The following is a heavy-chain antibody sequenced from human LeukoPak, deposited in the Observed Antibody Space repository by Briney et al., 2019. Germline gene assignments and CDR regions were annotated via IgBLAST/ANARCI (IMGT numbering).Heavy chain of an antibody. V-gene: IGHV3-66*01. J-gene: IGHJ4*02. CDR1: GFAVSSNY. Sequence: GGSLRLSCAVSGFAVSSNYMSWVRQAPGKGLEWVSVIYSDRSTYYADSVKGRFTISRDNSKNTLFLQMNSLRAEDTAVYYCARALRGYSYVLDYWGQGTLVTVSS. CDR2: IYSDRST. D-gene: IGHD5-18*01. CDR3: ARALRGYSYVLDY.